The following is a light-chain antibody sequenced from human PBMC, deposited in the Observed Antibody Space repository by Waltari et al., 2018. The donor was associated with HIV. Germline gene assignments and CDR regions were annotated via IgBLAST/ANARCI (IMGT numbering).Light chain of an antibody. CDR1: NVGSKR. CDR3: QVWDFTTDHVV. CDR2: DDA. Sequence: LTQPASVSVAPGKTAKISCGGDNVGSKRVHWYQQKPGQAPLLVIYDDAARPSGIPARFSGSNSGNTATLTITRVEVGDEADYYCQVWDFTTDHVVFGGGTKLTVL. V-gene: IGLV3-21*03. J-gene: IGLJ3*02.